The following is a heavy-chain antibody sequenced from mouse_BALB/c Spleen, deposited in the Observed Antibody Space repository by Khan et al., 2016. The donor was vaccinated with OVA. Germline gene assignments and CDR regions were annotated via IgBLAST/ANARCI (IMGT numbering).Heavy chain of an antibody. CDR1: GYTFSTYW. CDR3: ASTARAYYYCMDY. J-gene: IGHJ4*01. Sequence: QVQLKQSGAELMKPGASVKISCKASGYTFSTYWIEWVKQRPGPGLEWFGEILPRSGTTNYNEKFKGKATFTADTSSNTAYMQLSSLTSEDSAVYYCASTARAYYYCMDYWGQGTSVTVSA. CDR2: ILPRSGTT. D-gene: IGHD3-1*01. V-gene: IGHV1-9*01.